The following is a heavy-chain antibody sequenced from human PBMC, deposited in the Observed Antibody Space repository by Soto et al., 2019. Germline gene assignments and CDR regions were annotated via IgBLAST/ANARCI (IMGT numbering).Heavy chain of an antibody. Sequence: QVQLVQSGAEVKKPGASVKVSCKASGYTFTSYGISWVRQAPGQGLEWMGWISAYNGNTNYAQKLQGRVTMTTDTTTSPAYMELRSLRSDDTAVYYCAYSRPQHATYYDILPGYTHYYGMDVWGQGTTVTVSS. V-gene: IGHV1-18*01. CDR2: ISAYNGNT. J-gene: IGHJ6*02. CDR1: GYTFTSYG. CDR3: AYSRPQHATYYDILPGYTHYYGMDV. D-gene: IGHD3-9*01.